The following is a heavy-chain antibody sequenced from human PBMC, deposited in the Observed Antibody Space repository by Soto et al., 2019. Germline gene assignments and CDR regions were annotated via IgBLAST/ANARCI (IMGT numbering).Heavy chain of an antibody. CDR2: ISRTGSTI. D-gene: IGHD4-17*01. V-gene: IGHV3-48*02. CDR1: GFTFSGYG. Sequence: GGSLRLSCATSGFTFSGYGMNWVRQAPGKGLEWVSYISRTGSTIHYSDSVKGRFTISRDNAKNSLHLQMNSLRDGDTAIYYCALSRDGFTYGYYSGMDVWGQGTTVTVSS. J-gene: IGHJ6*02. CDR3: ALSRDGFTYGYYSGMDV.